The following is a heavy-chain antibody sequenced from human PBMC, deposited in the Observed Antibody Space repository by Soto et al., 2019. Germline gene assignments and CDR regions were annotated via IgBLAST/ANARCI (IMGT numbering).Heavy chain of an antibody. J-gene: IGHJ5*02. D-gene: IGHD4-4*01. CDR3: CVIKRRDQYSTSGYWFDP. V-gene: IGHV3-15*01. CDR2: IKSKADGETK. Sequence: GGSLRLSCAASGFTFSHAWMSWVRQAPGKGLEWVGRIKSKADGETKDYGAPVRGRFTISRDDSQDILYLHMNSLRIVDTAVYYCCVIKRRDQYSTSGYWFDPWGPGTLVTVSS. CDR1: GFTFSHAW.